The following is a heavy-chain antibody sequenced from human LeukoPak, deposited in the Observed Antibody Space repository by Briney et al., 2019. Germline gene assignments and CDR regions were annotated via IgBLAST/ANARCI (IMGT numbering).Heavy chain of an antibody. CDR1: GYTFTNYD. V-gene: IGHV1-8*01. CDR2: MNPNSGKT. J-gene: IGHJ4*02. Sequence: ASVKVSCKASGYTFTNYDFNWVRQASAQGVEWMGWMNPNSGKTGYPQKFQGRVTITRNTSISTAYMELSSLTSDDTGVYYCARGPITMVRGVLGFWGQGTLVTVSS. D-gene: IGHD3-10*01. CDR3: ARGPITMVRGVLGF.